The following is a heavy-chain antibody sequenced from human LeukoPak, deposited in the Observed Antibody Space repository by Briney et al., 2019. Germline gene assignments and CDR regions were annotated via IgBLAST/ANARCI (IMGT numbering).Heavy chain of an antibody. J-gene: IGHJ6*03. V-gene: IGHV4-31*03. CDR2: IYDTGIT. Sequence: SETLSLTCTVSGGSIGSGNFYWNWLRQHPGRGLEWIGYIYDTGITYYNPSLKSRVTISADTSKKQFSLNLRSVTAADTAVYRCARGRDDYNDAPPPYYYMDDWGKGTTVTVSS. D-gene: IGHD5-24*01. CDR3: ARGRDDYNDAPPPYYYMDD. CDR1: GGSIGSGNFY.